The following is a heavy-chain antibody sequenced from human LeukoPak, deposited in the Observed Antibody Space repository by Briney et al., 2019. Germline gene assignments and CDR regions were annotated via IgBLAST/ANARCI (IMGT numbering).Heavy chain of an antibody. CDR2: ISSSTSTI. D-gene: IGHD4-11*01. CDR1: EFTFSAYS. V-gene: IGHV3-48*01. CDR3: ARVLPYDYLNPFDR. Sequence: GGSLRLSCAASEFTFSAYSMNWVRQAPGKGREWVSYISSSTSTIYYADSVKGRFTISRDNGKNSLYLQMNSLSAEDTAMCSSARVLPYDYLNPFDRWGQGTLVTVSS. J-gene: IGHJ5*02.